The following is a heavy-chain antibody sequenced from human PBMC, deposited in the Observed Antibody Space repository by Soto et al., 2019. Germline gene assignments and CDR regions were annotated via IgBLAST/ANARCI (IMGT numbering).Heavy chain of an antibody. D-gene: IGHD2-2*01. CDR1: GFSLSSIGVG. Sequence: QITLKESRLTLVNPTQTLTLTCTFSGFSLSSIGVGVGWIRQPPGKALEWLGILYWEDVKHYSPTMKSRISSAEDTFKDQLVLTLTTRCPVDTATYYCAHTIVVVTTAHDAFDVWGQGTMVTVSS. J-gene: IGHJ3*01. CDR3: AHTIVVVTTAHDAFDV. V-gene: IGHV2-5*02. CDR2: LYWEDVK.